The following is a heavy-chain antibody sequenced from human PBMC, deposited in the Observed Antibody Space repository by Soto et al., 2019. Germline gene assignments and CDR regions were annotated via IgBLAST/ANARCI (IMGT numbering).Heavy chain of an antibody. CDR1: GFTFTTYA. V-gene: IGHV3-30-3*01. CDR2: ISYDGSNE. D-gene: IGHD6-13*01. CDR3: ARVRRGSAAGRYYYYGMDV. J-gene: IGHJ6*02. Sequence: GGSLRLSCAASGFTFTTYAMHWVRQAPGKGLEWVAVISYDGSNEYYADSVKGRFTISRDNSKNTLYLQMNSLRAEDTGVYYCARVRRGSAAGRYYYYGMDVWGQGTTVTVSS.